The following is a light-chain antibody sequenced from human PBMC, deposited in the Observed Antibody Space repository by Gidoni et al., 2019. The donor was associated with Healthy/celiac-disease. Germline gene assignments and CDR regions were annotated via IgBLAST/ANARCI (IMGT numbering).Light chain of an antibody. CDR2: DAS. Sequence: EIVLTPSPATLSLSPGERATRSCRASQSVSSYLAWYQQKPGQAPRLLIYDASNRATGIPARFSGSGSGTEFTLTISSLEPEDFSFYCCQQRSNWPPITFGQGTRLEIK. J-gene: IGKJ5*01. CDR1: QSVSSY. V-gene: IGKV3-11*01. CDR3: QQRSNWPPIT.